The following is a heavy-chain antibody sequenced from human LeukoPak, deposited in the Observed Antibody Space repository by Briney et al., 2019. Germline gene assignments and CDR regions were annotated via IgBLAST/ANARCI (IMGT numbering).Heavy chain of an antibody. CDR1: GFTFTTYT. J-gene: IGHJ4*02. D-gene: IGHD6-13*01. CDR3: ARDRGIAAAGADY. Sequence: GGSLRLSCAASGFTFTTYTMNWVRQAPGKGLEWVSSISGSGAYIYYADSVKGRFTISRDNVKNSLYLQMNSLRAEDTAVYYCARDRGIAAAGADYWGQGTLVTVSS. CDR2: ISGSGAYI. V-gene: IGHV3-21*01.